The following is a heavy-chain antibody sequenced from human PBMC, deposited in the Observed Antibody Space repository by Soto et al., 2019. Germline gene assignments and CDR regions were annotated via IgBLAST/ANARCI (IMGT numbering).Heavy chain of an antibody. Sequence: ASVKVSCKAIGYSFTSHYMHWVRQAPGQGLEWMGTIYPGGVNIGYAQKFKGRVTMTKDTVSLRMNSLRAEDTALYYCAKDRPRRTSGYFFDYWGQGTPVTVSS. CDR3: AKDRPRRTSGYFFDY. CDR2: IYPGGVNI. CDR1: GYSFTSHY. D-gene: IGHD1-1*01. J-gene: IGHJ4*02. V-gene: IGHV1-46*01.